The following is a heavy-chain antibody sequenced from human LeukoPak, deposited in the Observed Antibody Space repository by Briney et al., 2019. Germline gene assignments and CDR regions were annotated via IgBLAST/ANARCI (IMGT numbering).Heavy chain of an antibody. V-gene: IGHV1-69*04. CDR3: ARSISGLRFLEWLPWPFDY. J-gene: IGHJ4*02. CDR1: GGTFSSYA. CDR2: IIPILGIA. D-gene: IGHD3-3*01. Sequence: SVKVSCKASGGTFSSYAISWVRQAPGQGLEWMGRIIPILGIANYAQKFQGRVTITTDESTSTAYMELSSLRSEDTAVYYCARSISGLRFLEWLPWPFDYWGQGTLVTVSS.